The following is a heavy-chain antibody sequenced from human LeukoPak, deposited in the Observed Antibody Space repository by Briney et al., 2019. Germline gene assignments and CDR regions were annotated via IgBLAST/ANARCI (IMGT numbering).Heavy chain of an antibody. CDR1: GYTFTDYY. CDR3: ARANFLYCSSSTCLFDY. D-gene: IGHD2-2*01. CDR2: INPNDGDT. Sequence: ASVKLSCKASGYTFTDYYMHWVRQAPGQGFEWMGWINPNDGDTIYAQKFQGRVTMTRDTSISTAHMEVSRLRSDDTAVYYCARANFLYCSSSTCLFDYWGQGTLVTVSS. V-gene: IGHV1-2*02. J-gene: IGHJ4*02.